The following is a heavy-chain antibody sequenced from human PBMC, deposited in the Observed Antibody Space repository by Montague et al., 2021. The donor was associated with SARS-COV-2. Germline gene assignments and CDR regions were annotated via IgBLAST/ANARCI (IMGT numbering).Heavy chain of an antibody. CDR3: ARDRFDFGAGRQGTIDF. CDR2: MHFTGKT. CDR1: GDSITSHY. J-gene: IGHJ4*02. Sequence: SEALSLTCSVSGDSITSHYWSWIRQPAGKGLEWIGRMHFTGKTNFSPFFSSRLTMSADTSKNQFSLKLTSVTAADTAIYFCARDRFDFGAGRQGTIDFWGQGTLVTVSS. V-gene: IGHV4-4*07. D-gene: IGHD3-10*01.